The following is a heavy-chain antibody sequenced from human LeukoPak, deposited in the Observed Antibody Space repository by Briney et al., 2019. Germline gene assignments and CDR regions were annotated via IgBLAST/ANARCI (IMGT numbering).Heavy chain of an antibody. J-gene: IGHJ4*02. CDR1: GYTLTELS. CDR2: FDPEDGET. V-gene: IGHV1-24*01. CDR3: AREESGGLFDY. D-gene: IGHD3-16*01. Sequence: ASVKVSCKVSGYTLTELSMHWVRQAPGKGLEWMGGFDPEDGETIYAQKFQGRVTVTRDTPTSTVYMEMSSLRPEDTAVYYCAREESGGLFDYWGQEALLTVSS.